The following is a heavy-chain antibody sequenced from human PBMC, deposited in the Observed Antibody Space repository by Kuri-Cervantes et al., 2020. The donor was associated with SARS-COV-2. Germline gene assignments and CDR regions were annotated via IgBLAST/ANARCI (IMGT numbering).Heavy chain of an antibody. J-gene: IGHJ6*02. CDR2: IIPIFGTA. CDR3: ARVFRSGYDLGYYYYYYGMDV. D-gene: IGHD5-12*01. V-gene: IGHV1-69*01. CDR1: GFTFSSYA. Sequence: KISCAASGFTFSSYAISWVRPAPGQGLEWMGGIIPIFGTANYAQKFQGRVTITADESTSTAYMELSSLRSEDTAVYYCARVFRSGYDLGYYYYYYGMDVWGQGTTVTVSS.